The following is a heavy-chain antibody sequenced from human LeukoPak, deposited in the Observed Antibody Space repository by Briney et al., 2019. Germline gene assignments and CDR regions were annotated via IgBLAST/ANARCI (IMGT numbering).Heavy chain of an antibody. D-gene: IGHD3-22*01. J-gene: IGHJ4*02. V-gene: IGHV3-53*05. CDR1: GFTVSSNY. CDR2: IYSGGST. CDR3: AKTLTYYYDSSGYYEH. Sequence: GGSLRLSCAASGFTVSSNYMSWVRQAPGKGLEWVSVIYSGGSTYYAGSVKGRFTISRDNAKKSVYLQMNSLRPEDTALYYCAKTLTYYYDSSGYYEHWGQGTLVTVSS.